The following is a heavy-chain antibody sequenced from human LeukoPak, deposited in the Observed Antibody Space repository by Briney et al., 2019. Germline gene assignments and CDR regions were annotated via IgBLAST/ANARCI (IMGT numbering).Heavy chain of an antibody. D-gene: IGHD6-19*01. J-gene: IGHJ4*02. CDR1: GGSISSSSYY. CDR2: IYYSGST. CDR3: ARENSSGWYRTIDY. V-gene: IGHV4-39*02. Sequence: SETLSLTCTVSGGSISSSSYYWGWIRQPPGQGLEWIVSIYYSGSTCYNPSLKSRVTISVDTSKNQFSLKLSSVTAADTAVYYCARENSSGWYRTIDYWGQGTLVTVSS.